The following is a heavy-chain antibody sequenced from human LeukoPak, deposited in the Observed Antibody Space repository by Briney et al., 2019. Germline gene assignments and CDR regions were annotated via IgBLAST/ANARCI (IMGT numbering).Heavy chain of an antibody. CDR3: ARHGSHRRDDYNLVFDS. D-gene: IGHD5-24*01. V-gene: IGHV4-4*09. Sequence: SETLSLTCTVSGGSISSYYWSWIRQPPGKGLEWIGYIYTSGSTNYNPSLKSRVTISVDTSKNQFSLKLSSVTAADTAVYYCARHGSHRRDDYNLVFDSWGQGALVTVSS. CDR2: IYTSGST. J-gene: IGHJ4*02. CDR1: GGSISSYY.